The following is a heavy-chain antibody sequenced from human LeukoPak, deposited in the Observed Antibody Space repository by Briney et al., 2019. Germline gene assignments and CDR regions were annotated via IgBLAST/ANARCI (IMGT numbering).Heavy chain of an antibody. CDR1: GFTFSSYW. J-gene: IGHJ4*02. CDR3: AREYYDFWSGYYTD. V-gene: IGHV3-7*03. Sequence: PPGGSLRLSCAASGFTFSSYWMSWVRQAPGKGLEWVANIKQDGSEKYYVDSVKGRFTISRDNAKNSLYLQMNSLRAEDTAVYYCAREYYDFWSGYYTDWGQGTLVTVSS. D-gene: IGHD3-3*01. CDR2: IKQDGSEK.